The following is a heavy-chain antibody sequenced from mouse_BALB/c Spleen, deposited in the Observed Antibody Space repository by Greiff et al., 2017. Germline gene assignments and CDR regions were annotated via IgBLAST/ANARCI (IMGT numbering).Heavy chain of an antibody. Sequence: QVQLQQSGAELAKPGASVKMSCKASGYTFTSYWMHWVKQRPGQGLEWIGYINPSTGYTEYNQKFKDKATLTADKSSSTAYMQLSSLTSEDSAVYYCARPNYYGTYAMDYWGQGTSVTVSS. V-gene: IGHV1-7*01. CDR1: GYTFTSYW. CDR3: ARPNYYGTYAMDY. J-gene: IGHJ4*01. D-gene: IGHD1-1*01. CDR2: INPSTGYT.